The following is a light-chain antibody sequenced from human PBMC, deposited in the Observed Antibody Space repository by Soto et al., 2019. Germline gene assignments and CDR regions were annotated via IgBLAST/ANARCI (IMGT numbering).Light chain of an antibody. J-gene: IGLJ2*01. CDR2: GNN. Sequence: QAVVTQPPSASGTPGQRVTISCSGSSSNIGSNTVNWYQQFPGTAPKLLIYGNNQRPSGVPDRFSGSKSGTSASLAISGLHSEDEADYYCAAWDDSLKGVFGGGTKLTVL. V-gene: IGLV1-44*01. CDR3: AAWDDSLKGV. CDR1: SSNIGSNT.